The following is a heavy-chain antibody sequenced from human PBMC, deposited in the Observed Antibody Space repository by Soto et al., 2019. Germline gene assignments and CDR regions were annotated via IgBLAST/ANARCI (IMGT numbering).Heavy chain of an antibody. CDR3: ARDRRGRADGFIYYSGMEV. Sequence: QVHLQESGPGLVKPSGTLSLICSVSGESVGRGTNYWSWVRQAPGRGLEWIGYIFDAATTNDSPSFESRVSISLDEAKNQVSLKLTSVTAADTAIYYCARDRRGRADGFIYYSGMEVWGQGTSVTVSS. D-gene: IGHD4-17*01. V-gene: IGHV4-61*01. CDR1: GESVGRGTNY. J-gene: IGHJ6*02. CDR2: IFDAATT.